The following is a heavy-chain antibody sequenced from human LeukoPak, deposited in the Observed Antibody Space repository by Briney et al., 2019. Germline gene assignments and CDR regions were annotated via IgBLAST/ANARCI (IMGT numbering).Heavy chain of an antibody. V-gene: IGHV3-21*01. J-gene: IGHJ5*02. D-gene: IGHD2-2*01. Sequence: GGSLRLSCAASGFTFSSYSMNWVRQAPGKGLEWVSSISSSSSYIYYADSVKGRFTISRGNAKNSLYLQMNSLRAEDTAVYYCARDPSGYCSSTSCYGWFDPWGQGTLVTVSS. CDR1: GFTFSSYS. CDR2: ISSSSSYI. CDR3: ARDPSGYCSSTSCYGWFDP.